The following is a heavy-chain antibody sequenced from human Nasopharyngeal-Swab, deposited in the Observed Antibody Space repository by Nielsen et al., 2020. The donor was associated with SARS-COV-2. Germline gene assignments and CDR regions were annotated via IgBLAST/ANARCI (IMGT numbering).Heavy chain of an antibody. D-gene: IGHD3-22*01. CDR3: AKSPLYYYGSSGYPVGFDY. Sequence: SETLSLTCTVSGGSVSSNIYYWSWIRQPPGKGLEWIGYIYYIGSTNYSPSLKSRVIISVDTSKNQFSLKLSSVTAADTAVYYCAKSPLYYYGSSGYPVGFDYWGQGTLVTVSS. CDR2: IYYIGST. V-gene: IGHV4-61*01. J-gene: IGHJ4*02. CDR1: GGSVSSNIYY.